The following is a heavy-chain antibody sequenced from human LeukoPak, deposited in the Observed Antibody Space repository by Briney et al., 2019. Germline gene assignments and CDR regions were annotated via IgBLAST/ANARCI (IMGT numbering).Heavy chain of an antibody. Sequence: GGSLRLSCAASGFTFSSYWMSWVRQAPGKGLEWVANIKQDGSEKYYVDSVMGRFTISRDNAENSLYLQMNSLRAEDTAVYYCARDKGPYGYSYGLDYWGQGTLVTVSS. V-gene: IGHV3-7*01. D-gene: IGHD5-18*01. CDR3: ARDKGPYGYSYGLDY. CDR2: IKQDGSEK. CDR1: GFTFSSYW. J-gene: IGHJ4*02.